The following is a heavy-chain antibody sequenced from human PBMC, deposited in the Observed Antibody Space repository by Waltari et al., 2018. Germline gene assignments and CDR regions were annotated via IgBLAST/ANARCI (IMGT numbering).Heavy chain of an antibody. CDR2: IWYDGSNK. J-gene: IGHJ3*02. Sequence: QVQLVESGGGVVQSGRSLRLSCVGSGFTFTNNAMNWVRQAPGKGLEWVAVIWYDGSNKNYVDSVKGRFTISRDNSKNTMYLEMNRLRAEDTAVYFCARGDGGSGLGASDIWGQGTMVTVSS. CDR3: ARGDGGSGLGASDI. D-gene: IGHD3-3*01. CDR1: GFTFTNNA. V-gene: IGHV3-33*01.